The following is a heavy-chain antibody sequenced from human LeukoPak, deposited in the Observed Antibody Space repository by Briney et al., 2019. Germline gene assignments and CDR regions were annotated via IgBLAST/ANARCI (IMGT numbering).Heavy chain of an antibody. CDR1: GYTFTSYA. D-gene: IGHD2-2*01. CDR3: ARAIVVVPAAMGGGRYDAFDI. CDR2: INAGNGNT. V-gene: IGHV1-3*01. Sequence: GASVKVSCKASGYTFTSYAMHWVRQAPGQRLEWMGWINAGNGNTKYSQKFQGRVTITTDESTSTAYMELSSLRSEDTAVYYCARAIVVVPAAMGGGRYDAFDIWGQGTMVTVSS. J-gene: IGHJ3*02.